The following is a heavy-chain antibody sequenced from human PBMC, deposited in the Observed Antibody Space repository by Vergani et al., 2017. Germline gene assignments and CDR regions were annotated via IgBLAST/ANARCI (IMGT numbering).Heavy chain of an antibody. J-gene: IGHJ4*02. CDR3: AKDGRENSDYGYFDY. V-gene: IGHV3-30*02. D-gene: IGHD4-17*01. CDR2: IGYDGRIK. Sequence: QVQLVETGGGVVQPGGPLRLYCATSGFSFNTYGAHWVRQAPGKGLEWVAFIGYDGRIKYNVDSVKGRFTISRDTSKKTLSLQMRSLRADDTAVYYCAKDGRENSDYGYFDYWGQGTLVTVSS. CDR1: GFSFNTYG.